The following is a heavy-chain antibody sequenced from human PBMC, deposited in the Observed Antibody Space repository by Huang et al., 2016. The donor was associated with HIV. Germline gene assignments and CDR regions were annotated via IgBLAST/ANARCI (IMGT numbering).Heavy chain of an antibody. D-gene: IGHD6-13*01. CDR2: ISYDGKTK. V-gene: IGHV3-30*18. CDR1: GFTFSLYG. Sequence: QVQLVESGGGVVKPGRSLRISCEASGFTFSLYGMHWVSQDPGKWLEWVAVISYDGKTKYYADSVKGRFTISRENSKTTLYLQMNRLRVEDTALYYCAKGGSAAAVLDFWGQGTLVTVSS. CDR3: AKGGSAAAVLDF. J-gene: IGHJ4*02.